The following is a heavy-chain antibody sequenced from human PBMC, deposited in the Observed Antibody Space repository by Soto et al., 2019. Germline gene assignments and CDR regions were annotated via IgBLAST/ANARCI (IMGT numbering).Heavy chain of an antibody. CDR1: GFTFSTSA. CDR2: INSGSSHV. CDR3: ARGGGSLNY. Sequence: DVQLVESGGGLVKPGGSLRLSCEASGFTFSTSAMHWVRQAPGKGLEWVASINSGSSHVKYADSVKVRFTISRDNANNSLSLHLSTLRVEDTAIYYCARGGGSLNYWGQGTLVTVSS. V-gene: IGHV3-21*02. D-gene: IGHD2-15*01. J-gene: IGHJ4*02.